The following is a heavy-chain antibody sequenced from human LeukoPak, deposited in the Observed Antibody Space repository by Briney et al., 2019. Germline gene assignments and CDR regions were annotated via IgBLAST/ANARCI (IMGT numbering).Heavy chain of an antibody. CDR1: GFTFSSYA. Sequence: PGGSPRLSCSASGFTFSSYAMHWVRQAPGKGLEYGSAISGSGDITYYADSVKGRFTISRDNSKNTLYLQMSSLTPEDAAVYYCVRDGMAVAGTAPLDYWGQGILVTVSS. D-gene: IGHD6-19*01. CDR3: VRDGMAVAGTAPLDY. J-gene: IGHJ4*02. CDR2: ISGSGDIT. V-gene: IGHV3-64D*09.